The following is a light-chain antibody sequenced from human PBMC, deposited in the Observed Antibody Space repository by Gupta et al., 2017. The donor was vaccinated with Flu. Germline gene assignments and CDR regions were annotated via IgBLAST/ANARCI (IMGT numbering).Light chain of an antibody. CDR3: AVWDDSLSGVL. V-gene: IGLV1-44*01. CDR1: SSNIGETP. J-gene: IGLJ2*01. Sequence: QSVVTQPPSAAGTPGQTVIISCSGSSSNIGETPVNWYQHLPGTAPTLLIYGNNHRPLGVPDRFSGSKAGTSASLAITGLQSEDEADYSCAVWDDSLSGVLFGGGTKLTV. CDR2: GNN.